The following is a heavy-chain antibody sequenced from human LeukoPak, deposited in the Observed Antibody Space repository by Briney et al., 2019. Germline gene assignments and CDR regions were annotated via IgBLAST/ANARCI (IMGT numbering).Heavy chain of an antibody. CDR2: ISAYNGNT. D-gene: IGHD4-23*01. Sequence: ASVKVSCKASGYTFTSYYMHWVRQAPGQGLEWMGWISAYNGNTNYAQKLQGRVTMTTDTSTSTAYMELRSLRSDDTAVYHCARVYYGGTEVTDYWGQGTLVTVSS. V-gene: IGHV1-18*04. J-gene: IGHJ4*02. CDR3: ARVYYGGTEVTDY. CDR1: GYTFTSYY.